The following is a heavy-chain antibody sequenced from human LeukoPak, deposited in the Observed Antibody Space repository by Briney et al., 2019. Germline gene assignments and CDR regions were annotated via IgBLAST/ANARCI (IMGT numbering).Heavy chain of an antibody. J-gene: IGHJ4*02. CDR2: IIPLFGIV. D-gene: IGHD5-18*01. CDR3: ARGGRYSYGYD. V-gene: IGHV1-69*02. Sequence: ASVKVSCKASGGTFSSHTISWVRQAPEQGLEWMGRIIPLFGIVNYAQKFQDRVTITADKSTSTAYMEVSSLRSEDTAVYYCARGGRYSYGYDWGQGTPVTVSS. CDR1: GGTFSSHT.